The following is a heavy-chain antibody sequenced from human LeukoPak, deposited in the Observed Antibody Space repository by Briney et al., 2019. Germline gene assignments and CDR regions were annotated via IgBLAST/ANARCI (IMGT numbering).Heavy chain of an antibody. CDR3: AKDRPYYGPGSYHFRHSYAMDV. Sequence: PGGSLRLSCAASGFIFSRYGIHWVRQAPAKGLEWVASISYDGSNIYYADSVKGRFTISRDNSKNTLYLQMNSLRAEDTAVYYCAKDRPYYGPGSYHFRHSYAMDVWGQGTTVTVSS. CDR2: ISYDGSNI. J-gene: IGHJ6*02. CDR1: GFIFSRYG. D-gene: IGHD3-10*01. V-gene: IGHV3-30*18.